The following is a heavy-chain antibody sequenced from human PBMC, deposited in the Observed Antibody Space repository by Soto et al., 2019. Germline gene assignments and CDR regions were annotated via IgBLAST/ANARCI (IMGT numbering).Heavy chain of an antibody. CDR1: GGTFSSYA. D-gene: IGHD3-10*01. V-gene: IGHV1-69*13. CDR2: IIPIFGTA. Sequence: GASVKVSCKASGGTFSSYAISWVRQAPGQGLEWMGGIIPIFGTANYAQKFQGRVTITADESTSTAYMELSSLRSEDTAVYYCARDPMVRGVITWFDPWGQGTLVTVPQ. CDR3: ARDPMVRGVITWFDP. J-gene: IGHJ5*02.